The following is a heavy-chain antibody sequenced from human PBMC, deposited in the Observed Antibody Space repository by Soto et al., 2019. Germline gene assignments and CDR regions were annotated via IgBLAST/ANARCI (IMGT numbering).Heavy chain of an antibody. Sequence: EVQLVETGGGLIQPGGSLRLSCAASGFTVSSNYMSWVRQAPGKGLEWVSVIYSGGSTYYADSVKGRFTISRDNSKNTLYLQMNSLRAADTAVYYCARDRYDFWSGYHYYYYYGMDVWGQGTTVTVSS. D-gene: IGHD3-3*01. CDR2: IYSGGST. J-gene: IGHJ6*02. CDR3: ARDRYDFWSGYHYYYYYGMDV. CDR1: GFTVSSNY. V-gene: IGHV3-53*02.